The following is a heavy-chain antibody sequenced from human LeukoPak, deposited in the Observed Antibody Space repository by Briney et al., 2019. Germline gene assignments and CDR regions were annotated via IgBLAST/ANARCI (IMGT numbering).Heavy chain of an antibody. Sequence: ASVKVSCKASGYTFTSYGISWVRQAPGLGLEWMGWISAYNGNTNYAQKLQGRVPMTTDTSTSTAYMELRSLRSDDTAVYYCARDPAVAAVDPEYFQHWGQGTLVTVSS. V-gene: IGHV1-18*01. D-gene: IGHD6-19*01. CDR2: ISAYNGNT. CDR3: ARDPAVAAVDPEYFQH. J-gene: IGHJ1*01. CDR1: GYTFTSYG.